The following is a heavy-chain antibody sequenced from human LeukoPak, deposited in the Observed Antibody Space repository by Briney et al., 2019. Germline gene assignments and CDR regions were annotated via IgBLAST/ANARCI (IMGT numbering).Heavy chain of an antibody. CDR2: ISSSAGTI. V-gene: IGHV3-48*03. CDR3: ARTYYGSGSYYFDY. CDR1: GFTFSSYE. J-gene: IGHJ4*02. Sequence: RGSLRLSCAASGFTFSSYEMNWVRQAPGKGLEWVSYISSSAGTIYYADSVKGRFTISRDNAKNSLYLQMNSLRAEDTAVYYCARTYYGSGSYYFDYWGQGTLVTVSS. D-gene: IGHD3-10*01.